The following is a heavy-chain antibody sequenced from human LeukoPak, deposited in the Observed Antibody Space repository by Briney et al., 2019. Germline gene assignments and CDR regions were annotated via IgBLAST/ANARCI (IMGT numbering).Heavy chain of an antibody. D-gene: IGHD6-6*01. Sequence: ASVKVSCKASGYTFTSYGISWVRQAPGQGLEWMGWINPNSGGTNYAQKFQGRVTMTRDTSISTAYMELSRLRSDDTAVYYCARDFVASYNWFDPWGQGTLVTVSS. V-gene: IGHV1-2*02. J-gene: IGHJ5*02. CDR1: GYTFTSYG. CDR2: INPNSGGT. CDR3: ARDFVASYNWFDP.